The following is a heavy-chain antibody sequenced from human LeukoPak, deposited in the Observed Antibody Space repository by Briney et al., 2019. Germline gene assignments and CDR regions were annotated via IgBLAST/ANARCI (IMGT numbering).Heavy chain of an antibody. J-gene: IGHJ3*02. CDR1: GFTFSSHG. Sequence: GGSLRLSCAASGFTFSSHGMHWVRQAPGKGLEWVAVIWYDGSNKYYADSVKGRFTISRDNSKNTLYLQMNSLRVEDTAVYYCAKELHSKDAFDIWGQGTMVTVSS. CDR2: IWYDGSNK. V-gene: IGHV3-30*02. D-gene: IGHD2-21*01. CDR3: AKELHSKDAFDI.